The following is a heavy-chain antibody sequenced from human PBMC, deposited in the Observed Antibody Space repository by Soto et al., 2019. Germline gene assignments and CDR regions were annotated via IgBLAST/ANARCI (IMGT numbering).Heavy chain of an antibody. D-gene: IGHD4-17*01. CDR3: TRADLTVTLSVFDP. V-gene: IGHV3-30*04. CDR2: ISDDGRTK. J-gene: IGHJ5*02. CDR1: GFIFSRYA. Sequence: PGGSLRLSCAASGFIFSRYAMHWVRQAPGKGLEWVALISDDGRTKYYADSVKGRFTISRDNSKNTLYLQMNSLSAEDTAVYYCTRADLTVTLSVFDPWGQGTLVTVSS.